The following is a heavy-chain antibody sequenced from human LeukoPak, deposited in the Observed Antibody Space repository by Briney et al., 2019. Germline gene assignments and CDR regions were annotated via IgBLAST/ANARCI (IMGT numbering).Heavy chain of an antibody. CDR2: INPNSGGT. Sequence: ASVKVSCKASGYTFTVYYMHWVRQAPGQGLEWMGWINPNSGGTNYAQKFQGRVTMTRDTSISTAYMELSRLRSDDTAVYYCARMPVTSARYCSSTSCSYWGQGTLVTVSS. V-gene: IGHV1-2*02. D-gene: IGHD2-2*01. J-gene: IGHJ4*02. CDR3: ARMPVTSARYCSSTSCSY. CDR1: GYTFTVYY.